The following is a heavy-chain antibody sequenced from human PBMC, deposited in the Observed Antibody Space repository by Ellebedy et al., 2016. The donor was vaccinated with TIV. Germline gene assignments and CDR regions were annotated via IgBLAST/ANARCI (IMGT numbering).Heavy chain of an antibody. CDR2: INPSGGST. Sequence: ASVKVSCKASGYSFTSYSLHWVRQAPGQGLEWMGIINPSGGSTSYAQKLQGRVTVTRDRSTSTVSMELSSLRSEDTAVYYCARDASGMDVWGQGTTVTVSS. V-gene: IGHV1-46*04. CDR1: GYSFTSYS. CDR3: ARDASGMDV. J-gene: IGHJ6*02.